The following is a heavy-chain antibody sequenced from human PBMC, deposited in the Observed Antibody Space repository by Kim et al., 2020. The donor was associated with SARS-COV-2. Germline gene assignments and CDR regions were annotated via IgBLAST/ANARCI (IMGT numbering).Heavy chain of an antibody. CDR3: ARYGGNGDPYFYYYGMDV. Sequence: GGSLRLSCAASGFTFSDYYMSWIRQAPGKGLEWVSYISSSGSTIYYADSVKGRFTISRDNAKSTLYLQMNSLRAEDTAVYYCARYGGNGDPYFYYYGMDVWLEGTTVTVSS. CDR1: GFTFSDYY. D-gene: IGHD2-15*01. J-gene: IGHJ6*04. CDR2: ISSSGSTI. V-gene: IGHV3-11*01.